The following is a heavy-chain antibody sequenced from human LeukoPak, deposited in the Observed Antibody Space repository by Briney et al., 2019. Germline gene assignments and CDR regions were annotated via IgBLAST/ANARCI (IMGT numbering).Heavy chain of an antibody. CDR1: GFTFSSYA. CDR2: ISGSGGST. CDR3: AKDRLRVWFDS. D-gene: IGHD4-17*01. V-gene: IGHV3-23*01. Sequence: GGSLRLSCAASGFTFSSYAMSWVRQAPGKGLEWVSAISGSGGSTYSADSAKGRFTISRDNSKNTLYMQMNSLRAEDTAVYYCAKDRLRVWFDSWGQGTLVTVSS. J-gene: IGHJ5*01.